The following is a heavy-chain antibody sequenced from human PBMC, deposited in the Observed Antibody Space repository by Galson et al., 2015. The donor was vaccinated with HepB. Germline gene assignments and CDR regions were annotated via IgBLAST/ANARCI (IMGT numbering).Heavy chain of an antibody. Sequence: QSGAEVKKPGESLMISCKGSGYSFTSYWISWVRQMPGKGLEWMGRIDPSDSYTNYSPSFQGHVTISADKSISTAYLQWSSLKASDTAMYYCATGSSTTDTYWYFDLWGRGTLVTVSS. CDR3: ATGSSTTDTYWYFDL. V-gene: IGHV5-10-1*01. CDR2: IDPSDSYT. D-gene: IGHD1-1*01. J-gene: IGHJ2*01. CDR1: GYSFTSYW.